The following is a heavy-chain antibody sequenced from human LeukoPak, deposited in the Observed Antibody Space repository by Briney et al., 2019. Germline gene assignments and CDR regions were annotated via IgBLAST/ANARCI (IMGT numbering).Heavy chain of an antibody. J-gene: IGHJ5*02. CDR3: ARGLGDGNYRFDP. D-gene: IGHD2-21*01. V-gene: IGHV1-58*02. CDR2: IVVGSGNT. Sequence: SVKVSCKASGFTFTSSAMQWVRQARGQRLEWIGWIVVGSGNTNYAQKFQERVTITRDMSTSTAYMELSSLRSEDTAVYYCARGLGDGNYRFDPWGQGTLVTVSS. CDR1: GFTFTSSA.